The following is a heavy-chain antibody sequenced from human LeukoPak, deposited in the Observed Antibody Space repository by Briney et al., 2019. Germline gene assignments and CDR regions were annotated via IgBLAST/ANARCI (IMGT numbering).Heavy chain of an antibody. Sequence: PSETLSLTCTVSGGSISSYYWSWIRQPPGKGLEWIGYIYYSGSTNYNPSLKSRVTISVDTSKNQFSLKLSSVTAADTAVYYCARQEDTGTYYFDYWGQGTLVTVSS. J-gene: IGHJ4*02. CDR3: ARQEDTGTYYFDY. CDR1: GGSISSYY. CDR2: IYYSGST. V-gene: IGHV4-59*08. D-gene: IGHD1-14*01.